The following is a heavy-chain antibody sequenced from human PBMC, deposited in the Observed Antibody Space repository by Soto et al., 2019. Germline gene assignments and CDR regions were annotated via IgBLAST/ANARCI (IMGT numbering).Heavy chain of an antibody. CDR3: ARDSLGYDGWGIDY. D-gene: IGHD5-12*01. CDR2: INPRGGST. V-gene: IGHV1-46*01. CDR1: GYTFTSYY. J-gene: IGHJ4*02. Sequence: QVQLVQSGAEVKKPGASVKVSCKASGYTFTSYYMHWVRQAPGQGLEWMGIINPRGGSTSYAQKCQGSVTMTRDTSTSTGHMELSSLRSEDTAVYYWARDSLGYDGWGIDYWGQGTLVTVSS.